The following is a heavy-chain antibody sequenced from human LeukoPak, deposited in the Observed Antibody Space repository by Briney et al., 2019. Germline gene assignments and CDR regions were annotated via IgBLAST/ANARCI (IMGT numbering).Heavy chain of an antibody. Sequence: GGSLRLSCAAPEFTVRSNSMTWVRQAPGKGLEWVSVIYTGGGTHYADSVRGRFTIPRDNSKHTLFLQMNSLRAEDTAVYYCVRRHYYASSGDYRPFDDWGQGIWVVVSS. CDR2: IYTGGGT. V-gene: IGHV3-66*04. D-gene: IGHD3-22*01. CDR1: EFTVRSNS. J-gene: IGHJ4*02. CDR3: VRRHYYASSGDYRPFDD.